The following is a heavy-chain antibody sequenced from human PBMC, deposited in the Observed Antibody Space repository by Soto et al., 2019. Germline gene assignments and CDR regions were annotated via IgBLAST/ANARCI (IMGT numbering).Heavy chain of an antibody. V-gene: IGHV3-23*01. CDR3: AKGRGGSGSLTPRVDF. CDR2: ISVGGATT. D-gene: IGHD3-10*01. J-gene: IGHJ4*02. Sequence: EVQLLESGGGLVQPGGSLRLSCAASGFTFNNYAMTWVRQAPGKGLEWVSAISVGGATTSYADSVKGRFTVPRDGSTNTRYLQLSSLRAEDTALYYCAKGRGGSGSLTPRVDFWGQGTQATVPS. CDR1: GFTFNNYA.